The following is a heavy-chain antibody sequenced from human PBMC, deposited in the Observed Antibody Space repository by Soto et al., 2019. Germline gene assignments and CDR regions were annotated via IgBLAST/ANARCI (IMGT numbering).Heavy chain of an antibody. CDR1: DGSFSGYY. J-gene: IGHJ6*02. V-gene: IGHV4-34*01. CDR3: ARSGVLEGYDYGMDV. Sequence: QVQLQQWGAGLLKPSETLSLTCAVYDGSFSGYYWSWIRQPPGKGLEWIGEINHSGSTNYNPSLKSLVTISVDTSKYQFSLKLSSVTAADTAVYYCARSGVLEGYDYGMDVWGQGTTVTFSS. D-gene: IGHD1-26*01. CDR2: INHSGST.